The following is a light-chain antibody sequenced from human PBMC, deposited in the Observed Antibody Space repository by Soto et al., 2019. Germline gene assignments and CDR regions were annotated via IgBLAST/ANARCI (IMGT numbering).Light chain of an antibody. J-gene: IGLJ3*02. V-gene: IGLV6-57*03. Sequence: NFMXTQPHSVSEXXXXTVXXXXXRSSGXXASNYVQWYQQRPGIAPTTVIHDNNQRPYGVPDRFSGSIDSSSNSASLTISGLKTEDEADYYCQSYDRSNFWVFGGGTKVTVL. CDR1: SGXXASNY. CDR3: QSYDRSNFWV. CDR2: DNN.